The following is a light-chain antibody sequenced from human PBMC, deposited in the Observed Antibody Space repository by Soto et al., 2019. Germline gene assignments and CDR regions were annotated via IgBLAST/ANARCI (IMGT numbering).Light chain of an antibody. J-gene: IGLJ1*01. V-gene: IGLV2-14*01. CDR1: SSDVGGYNY. Sequence: QPDLTQHASVSGPAGHSITINCTGTSSDVGGYNYVSWYQQHPGKAPKLMIYEVSNRPSGVSNRFSGSKSGNTASLTISGLQAEDEADYYCSSYTSSSTLYVFGTGTKVTVL. CDR3: SSYTSSSTLYV. CDR2: EVS.